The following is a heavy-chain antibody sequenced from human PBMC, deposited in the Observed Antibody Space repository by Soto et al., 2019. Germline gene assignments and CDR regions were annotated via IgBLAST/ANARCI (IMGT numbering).Heavy chain of an antibody. V-gene: IGHV1-2*02. CDR1: GYTFTGYY. CDR2: INHNSGDT. J-gene: IGHJ3*02. CDR3: ARGCYYDSGYWAAFDI. D-gene: IGHD3-22*01. Sequence: DSVKVSCKASGYTFTGYYMHWVRQAPGQGLEWMGWINHNSGDTNYAQKFQGRVIMTRDTSISTAYMELSGLRSDDTAVYYCARGCYYDSGYWAAFDIWGQGTMVTVSS.